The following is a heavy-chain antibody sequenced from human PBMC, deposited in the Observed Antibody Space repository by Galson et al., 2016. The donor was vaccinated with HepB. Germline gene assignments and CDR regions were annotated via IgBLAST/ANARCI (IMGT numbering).Heavy chain of an antibody. D-gene: IGHD6-13*01. CDR1: GFTFRSYW. Sequence: SLRLSCAASGFTFRSYWMHWVRQAPGKGLVWVSRIDDAGSSTTYADSVKGRFTISRDNTKNTLYLQMNSLRAEDTAVYYCARKSVAAGDRYFDLWGRGTLVSVSS. V-gene: IGHV3-74*03. CDR2: IDDAGSST. CDR3: ARKSVAAGDRYFDL. J-gene: IGHJ2*01.